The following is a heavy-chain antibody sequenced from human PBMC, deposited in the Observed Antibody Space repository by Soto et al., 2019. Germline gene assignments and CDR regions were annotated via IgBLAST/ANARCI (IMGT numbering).Heavy chain of an antibody. CDR1: GGSVSSGSYY. CDR2: IYYSGST. D-gene: IGHD2-2*01. J-gene: IGHJ4*02. Sequence: SETLSLTCTVSGGSVSSGSYYWSWIRQPPGKGLEWIGYIYYSGSTNYNPSLKSRVTISVDTSKNQFSLKLSSVTAADTAVYYCAREVPWSGYQLPANLFDYWGQGTLVTVSS. CDR3: AREVPWSGYQLPANLFDY. V-gene: IGHV4-61*01.